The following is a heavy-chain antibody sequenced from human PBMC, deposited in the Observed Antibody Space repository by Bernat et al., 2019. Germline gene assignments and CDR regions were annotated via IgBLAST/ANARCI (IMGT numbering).Heavy chain of an antibody. CDR2: VRYDGSNK. V-gene: IGHV3-30*02. Sequence: VQLVESGGGLVQPGGSLRLSCAASGFTFSDYGMHWVRQAPGKGLEWVAFVRYDGSNKYYADSVKGRFTISRDNSKNTLYLQMNSLRPEDTAVYYCAKVLPYGMDVWGQRTTVTVSS. J-gene: IGHJ6*01. CDR1: GFTFSDYG. CDR3: AKVLPYGMDV.